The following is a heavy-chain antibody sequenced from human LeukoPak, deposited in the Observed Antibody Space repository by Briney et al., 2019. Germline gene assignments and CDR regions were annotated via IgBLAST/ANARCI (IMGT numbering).Heavy chain of an antibody. V-gene: IGHV3-23*01. J-gene: IGHJ4*02. CDR3: AKEARSGSYPDY. CDR2: ISGSGGST. CDR1: GFTFSTYA. D-gene: IGHD1-26*01. Sequence: PGGSLRLSCAASGFTFSTYAMSWVRQAPGRGLEWVSTISGSGGSTYYADSVKGRFTISRDNSKSALYLQMNSLRAEDTAVYYCAKEARSGSYPDYWGQGTLVTVSS.